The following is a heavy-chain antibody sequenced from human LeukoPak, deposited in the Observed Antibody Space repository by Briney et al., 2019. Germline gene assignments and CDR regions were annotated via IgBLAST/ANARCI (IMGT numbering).Heavy chain of an antibody. CDR2: INPNSGGT. Sequence: GASVKVSCKASGYTFTGYYMHWVRQAPGQGLEWMGRINPNSGGTNYAQKFQGRVTMTRDTSISTAYMELSRLRSDDTAVYYCARALGYYYYDSSGYYIDYWGRGTLVTVSS. V-gene: IGHV1-2*06. D-gene: IGHD3-22*01. J-gene: IGHJ4*02. CDR3: ARALGYYYYDSSGYYIDY. CDR1: GYTFTGYY.